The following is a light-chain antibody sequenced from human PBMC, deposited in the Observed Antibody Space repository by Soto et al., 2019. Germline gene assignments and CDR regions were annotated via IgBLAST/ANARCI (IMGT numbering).Light chain of an antibody. J-gene: IGKJ2*01. Sequence: DIQMTQSPSTLSASVGDRVSITCRASQRIGSWLTWYQQKPGKVPKLLIYDASHLTSGVPSRFSGSGSGTEFTLSISSLQPDDFATYYCQHYYTYPYTFGQGTKLDIK. CDR3: QHYYTYPYT. CDR2: DAS. CDR1: QRIGSW. V-gene: IGKV1-5*01.